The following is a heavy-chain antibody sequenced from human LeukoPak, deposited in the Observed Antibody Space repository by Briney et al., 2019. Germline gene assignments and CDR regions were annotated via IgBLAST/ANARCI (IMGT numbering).Heavy chain of an antibody. V-gene: IGHV1-69*04. D-gene: IGHD6-13*01. CDR1: GGTFSSYA. CDR2: IIPILGIA. Sequence: ASVKVSCKASGGTFSSYAISWVRQAPGQGLEWMGRIIPILGIANYAHKFQGRVTITADKSTSTAYMELSSLRSEDTAVYYCARDPIAAAGTPLDYWGQGTLVTVSS. J-gene: IGHJ4*02. CDR3: ARDPIAAAGTPLDY.